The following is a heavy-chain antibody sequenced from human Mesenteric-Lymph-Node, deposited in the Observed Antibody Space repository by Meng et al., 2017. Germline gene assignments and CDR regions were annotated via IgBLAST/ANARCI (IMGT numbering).Heavy chain of an antibody. Sequence: GRVVESGGGVVQPGRSLRLSCAASGFTFSSYAMHWVRQAPGKGLEWVAVISYDGSNKYYADSVKGQFTISRDNSKNTLYLQMNSLRAEDTAVYYCARDRRIAAAGILDYWGQGTLVTVSS. D-gene: IGHD6-13*01. V-gene: IGHV3-30*01. CDR3: ARDRRIAAAGILDY. CDR1: GFTFSSYA. CDR2: ISYDGSNK. J-gene: IGHJ4*02.